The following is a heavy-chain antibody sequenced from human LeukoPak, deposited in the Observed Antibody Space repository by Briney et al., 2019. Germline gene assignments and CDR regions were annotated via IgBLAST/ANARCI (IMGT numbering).Heavy chain of an antibody. CDR1: GFTLSDYY. Sequence: GGSLRLSCAASGFTLSDYYMSWIRQAPGKGLEWVSYISSSGSTIYYADSVKGRFTISRDNAKNSLYLQMNSLRAEDTAVYYCASGLSIYYYYMDVWGKGTTVTISS. V-gene: IGHV3-11*01. CDR2: ISSSGSTI. CDR3: ASGLSIYYYYMDV. J-gene: IGHJ6*03. D-gene: IGHD6-6*01.